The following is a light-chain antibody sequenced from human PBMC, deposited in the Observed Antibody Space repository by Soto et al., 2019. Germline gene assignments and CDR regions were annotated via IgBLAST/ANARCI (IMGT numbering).Light chain of an antibody. CDR1: QSVSSSY. CDR3: QQYGSSPNT. V-gene: IGKV3-20*01. CDR2: GAS. Sequence: EIVLTQSPGTLSLSPGDRATLSCRASQSVSSSYLAWYQQKPGQAPRLLIYGASSSATGIPDRFSGSGSGTDFTLTINRLEPEYFAVYYCQQYGSSPNTFGQGTKVEIE. J-gene: IGKJ2*01.